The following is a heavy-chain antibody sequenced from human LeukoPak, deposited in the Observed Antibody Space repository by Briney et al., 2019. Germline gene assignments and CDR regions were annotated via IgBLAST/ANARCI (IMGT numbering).Heavy chain of an antibody. CDR2: INQDGGEK. CDR1: RFTFSSYW. CDR3: ARSHQYFAWGSGDF. V-gene: IGHV3-7*05. D-gene: IGHD3-16*01. J-gene: IGHJ4*02. Sequence: AGGSLRLSCAASRFTFSSYWMSWVRQAPGKGLEWVANINQDGGEKYYVDSVKGRFTIARDNDKNSLYLQMNSLRAEDTAVYYCARSHQYFAWGSGDFWGQGTLVTVSS.